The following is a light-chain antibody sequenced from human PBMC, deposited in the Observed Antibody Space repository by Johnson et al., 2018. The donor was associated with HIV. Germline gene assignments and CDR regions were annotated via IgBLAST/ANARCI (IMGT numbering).Light chain of an antibody. J-gene: IGLJ1*01. Sequence: QSVLTQPPSASGTPGQRVTISCSGSSSNIGNNYVSWYQHLPGTAPKLLTYDNNKRPSGIPDRFSGSKSGTSATLGITGLQTGDEADYYCGTWDSSLSGVFGTGTKVTVL. CDR1: SSNIGNNY. CDR2: DNN. CDR3: GTWDSSLSGV. V-gene: IGLV1-51*01.